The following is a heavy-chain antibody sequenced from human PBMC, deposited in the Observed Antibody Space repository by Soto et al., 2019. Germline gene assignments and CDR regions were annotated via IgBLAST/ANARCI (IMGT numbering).Heavy chain of an antibody. CDR3: ARDRDGYTDAFDI. D-gene: IGHD5-12*01. Sequence: QVQLQESGPGLVKPSETLSLTCTVSGGSISSYYWSWIRQPPGKGLEWIGYIYYSGSTNYNPSLKSRVTISVDTSKNQFSLKLSSVTAADTAVYYCARDRDGYTDAFDIWGQGTMVTVSS. V-gene: IGHV4-59*01. CDR1: GGSISSYY. CDR2: IYYSGST. J-gene: IGHJ3*02.